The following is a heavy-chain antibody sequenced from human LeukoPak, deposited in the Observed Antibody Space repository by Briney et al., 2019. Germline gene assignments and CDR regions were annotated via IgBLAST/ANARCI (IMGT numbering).Heavy chain of an antibody. Sequence: GGSLRLSCAASGFTFSSYAMSWVRQAPGKGLEWVSAISGSGGSTYYADPVKGRFTISRDNSKNTLYLQMNSLRAEDTAVYYCAKGRYYDSSGTSDYWGQGTLVTVSS. D-gene: IGHD3-22*01. J-gene: IGHJ4*02. CDR1: GFTFSSYA. V-gene: IGHV3-23*01. CDR2: ISGSGGST. CDR3: AKGRYYDSSGTSDY.